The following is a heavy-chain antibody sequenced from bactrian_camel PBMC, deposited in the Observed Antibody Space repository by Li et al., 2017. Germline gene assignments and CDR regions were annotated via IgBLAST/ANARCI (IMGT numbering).Heavy chain of an antibody. D-gene: IGHD3*01. J-gene: IGHJ4*01. CDR2: IRRSGGET. CDR1: VSSANDYC. V-gene: IGHV3-3*01. Sequence: HVQLVESGGGSVQAGGSLRLSCAVSVSSANDYCLGWYRLPPGRAPAEREGIAAIRRSGGETWYAGSVKGRFTISRDNAKDTLYLQMNSLKIEDTAVYYCALGSSRQATMTARGKGTQVTVS.